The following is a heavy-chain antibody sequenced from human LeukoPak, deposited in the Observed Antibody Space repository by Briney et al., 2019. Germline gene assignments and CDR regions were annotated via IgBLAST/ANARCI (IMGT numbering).Heavy chain of an antibody. D-gene: IGHD1-26*01. CDR3: ARVESWEHSGSSQDAFDI. CDR2: IIPIFGTA. CDR1: GGTFSSYA. V-gene: IGHV1-69*05. Sequence: VASVKVSCKASGGTFSSYAISWVRQAPGQGLEWMGGIIPIFGTANYAQKFQGRVTMTTDTSTSTAYMELRSLRSEDTAVCYCARVESWEHSGSSQDAFDIWGQGTMVTVSS. J-gene: IGHJ3*02.